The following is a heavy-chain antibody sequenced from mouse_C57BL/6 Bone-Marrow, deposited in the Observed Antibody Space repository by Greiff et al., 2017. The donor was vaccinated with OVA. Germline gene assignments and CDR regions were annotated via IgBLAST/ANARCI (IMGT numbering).Heavy chain of an antibody. CDR3: ARLDSSGYVDY. CDR1: GFTFSSYA. CDR2: ISDGGSYT. D-gene: IGHD3-2*02. V-gene: IGHV5-4*03. J-gene: IGHJ2*01. Sequence: EVKLVESGGGLVKPGGSLKLSCAASGFTFSSYAMSWVRQTPEKRLEWVATISDGGSYTYYPDNVKGRFTISRDNAKNNLYLQMSHLKSEDTAMYYCARLDSSGYVDYWGQGTTLTVSS.